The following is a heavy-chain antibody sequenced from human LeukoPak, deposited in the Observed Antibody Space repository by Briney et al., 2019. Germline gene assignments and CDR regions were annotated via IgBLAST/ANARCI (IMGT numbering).Heavy chain of an antibody. J-gene: IGHJ3*02. CDR2: IYYSGST. D-gene: IGHD3-10*01. CDR1: GGSISSGGYY. V-gene: IGHV4-31*03. CDR3: ARDYYGSGSYDI. Sequence: SETLSLTCTVSGGSISSGGYYWSWLRQHPGKGLEWIGYIYYSGSTYYNPSLKSRVTISVDTSKNQFSLKLSSVTAADTAVYYCARDYYGSGSYDIWGQGTMVTVSS.